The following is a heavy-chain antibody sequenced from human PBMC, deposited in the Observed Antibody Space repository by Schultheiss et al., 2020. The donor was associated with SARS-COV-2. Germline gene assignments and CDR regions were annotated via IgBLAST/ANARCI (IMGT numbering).Heavy chain of an antibody. CDR1: GGSFSGYY. J-gene: IGHJ3*02. Sequence: SETLSLTCAVYGGSFSGYYWSWIRQPPGKGLEWIGYIYYIGSANYNPSLKSRVTISVDRSKNQFSLKLSSVTAADTAVYYCARDSGDAFDIWGQGTMVTVSS. CDR2: IYYIGSA. CDR3: ARDSGDAFDI. D-gene: IGHD7-27*01. V-gene: IGHV4-59*01.